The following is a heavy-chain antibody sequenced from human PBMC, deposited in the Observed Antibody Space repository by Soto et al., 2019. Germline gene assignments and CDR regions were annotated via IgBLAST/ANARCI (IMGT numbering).Heavy chain of an antibody. CDR1: GFTFSSYS. CDR3: ARGTTAKLGTRFDY. Sequence: GGSLRLSCAASGFTFSSYSMNWVRQAPGKGLEWVSSISSSSSYIYYADSVKGRFTISRDNAKNSLYLQMNSLRAEDTAVYYCARGTTAKLGTRFDYWGQGTLVTVSS. D-gene: IGHD7-27*01. V-gene: IGHV3-21*01. CDR2: ISSSSSYI. J-gene: IGHJ4*02.